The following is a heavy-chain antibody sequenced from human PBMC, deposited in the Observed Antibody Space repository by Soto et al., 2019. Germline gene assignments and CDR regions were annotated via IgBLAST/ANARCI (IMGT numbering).Heavy chain of an antibody. J-gene: IGHJ4*02. V-gene: IGHV3-23*01. CDR2: IHGGGNSA. Sequence: EVQLLESGGDLVQPGRSLRLSCAASGFTFSGYAMSWVRQAPGKGLEWVSVIHGGGNSAYYADSVKGRFTISRDNSKNTLFLQIIGLRVDESVVFYCAKNRVRVTTSSLLDYWGQGTLVTVSS. CDR3: AKNRVRVTTSSLLDY. CDR1: GFTFSGYA. D-gene: IGHD4-17*01.